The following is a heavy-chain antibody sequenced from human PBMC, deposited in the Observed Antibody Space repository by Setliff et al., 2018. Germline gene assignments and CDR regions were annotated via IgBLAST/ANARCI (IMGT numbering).Heavy chain of an antibody. D-gene: IGHD3-16*01. V-gene: IGHV4-39*01. CDR1: GASITNINYY. CDR3: ARLPNYVWGSPVDY. J-gene: IGHJ4*02. Sequence: KTSETLSLTCTVSGASITNINYYWGLIRQPPGKGLEWIGSIFYSGRTFYNLSLKSRVTISVDTSKNQSSLTLSSVTAADTAVYYCARLPNYVWGSPVDYWGQGTLVTVSS. CDR2: IFYSGRT.